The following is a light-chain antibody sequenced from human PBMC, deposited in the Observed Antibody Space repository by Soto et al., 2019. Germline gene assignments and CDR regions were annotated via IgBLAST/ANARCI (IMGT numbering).Light chain of an antibody. CDR2: DNN. CDR1: SSNIGNNY. Sequence: QSVLTQPPSVSAAPGQKVTISCSGRSSNIGNNYVSWYQQLPGTAPKLLIYDNNKRPSGIPARFSGSRSGTSATLGITGLQTGDAADYYCGTWDSSLSAYVFGVGTRSPS. CDR3: GTWDSSLSAYV. V-gene: IGLV1-51*01. J-gene: IGLJ1*01.